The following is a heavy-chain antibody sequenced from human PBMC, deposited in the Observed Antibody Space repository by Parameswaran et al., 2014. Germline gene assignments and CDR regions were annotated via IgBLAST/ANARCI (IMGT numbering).Heavy chain of an antibody. D-gene: IGHD1-26*01. CDR3: ARGGRTGNYYYFDL. CDR2: SRNKANSYTT. V-gene: IGHV3-72*01. J-gene: IGHJ4*02. Sequence: VRQAPGKGLEWVGRSRNKANSYTTEYAASVKGRFTISREDSNSSLHLQMNSLKIEDTAVYYCARGGRTGNYYYFDLWGQGTLVTVS.